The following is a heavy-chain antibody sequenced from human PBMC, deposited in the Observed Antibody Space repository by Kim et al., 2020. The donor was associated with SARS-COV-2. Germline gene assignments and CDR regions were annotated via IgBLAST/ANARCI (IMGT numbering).Heavy chain of an antibody. V-gene: IGHV4-59*01. D-gene: IGHD4-17*01. J-gene: IGHJ4*02. Sequence: NSHPSLKSRVTISVDTSKNQFSLKLSSVTAADTAVYYCARSPSTVTQFDYWGQGTLVTVSS. CDR3: ARSPSTVTQFDY.